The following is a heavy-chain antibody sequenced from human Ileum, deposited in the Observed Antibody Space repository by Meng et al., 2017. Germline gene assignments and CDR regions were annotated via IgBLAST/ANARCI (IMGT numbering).Heavy chain of an antibody. V-gene: IGHV3-7*01. Sequence: GESLKISCAASGFTFSSYWMSWVRQASGKGLEWVANIKEDGSDKYHVDSVKGRFTISRDNAENSLYLQMNSLRAEDTAVYYCARCSRSIESVSNWGQGTLVTVSS. J-gene: IGHJ4*02. CDR3: ARCSRSIESVSN. CDR2: IKEDGSDK. CDR1: GFTFSSYW. D-gene: IGHD2/OR15-2a*01.